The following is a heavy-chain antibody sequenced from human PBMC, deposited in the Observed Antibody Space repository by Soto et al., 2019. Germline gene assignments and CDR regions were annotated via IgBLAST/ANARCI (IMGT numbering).Heavy chain of an antibody. CDR1: GFSLTTSGVG. CDR2: IYWDDDQ. CDR3: ADLYSGYGDACDI. V-gene: IGHV2-5*02. J-gene: IGHJ3*02. Sequence: QITLMESGPTLVTPTQTLTLTCTFSGFSLTTSGVGVGWIRQPPGKALEWLALIYWDDDQRYSPSLKSKSTITTDTCITQGVLTMTTMDPVDTAKSYCADLYSGYGDACDITCRGTIFIVSS. D-gene: IGHD2-21*01.